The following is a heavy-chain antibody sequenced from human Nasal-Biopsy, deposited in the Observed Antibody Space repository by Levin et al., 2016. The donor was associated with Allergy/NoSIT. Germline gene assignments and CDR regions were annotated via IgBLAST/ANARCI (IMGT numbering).Heavy chain of an antibody. V-gene: IGHV1-18*04. CDR1: GHSFSTYG. J-gene: IGHJ4*02. CDR3: GTGYYYDSSDYYTSD. Sequence: ASVKVSCKATGHSFSTYGIIWVRQAPGQGLEWMGWIRFYNGRTNYAQKFQDRVSMTRDTSTATAYMDLKSLRSDDTAVYYCGTGYYYDSSDYYTSDWGQGTLVSVYS. D-gene: IGHD3-22*01. CDR2: IRFYNGRT.